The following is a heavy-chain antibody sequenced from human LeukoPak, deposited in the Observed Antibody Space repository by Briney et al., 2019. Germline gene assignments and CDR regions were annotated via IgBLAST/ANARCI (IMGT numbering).Heavy chain of an antibody. CDR1: GYTFTSYG. CDR3: ARDTLVSYYDSSGYHDY. V-gene: IGHV1-18*01. CDR2: IGAYNGNT. D-gene: IGHD3-22*01. Sequence: GASVKLSFKCSGYTFTSYGISWWRQAPGPRVKGMGWIGAYNGNTNYAQKLQGRVTMTTDTSTSTAYMELRSLRSDDTAVYYCARDTLVSYYDSSGYHDYWGQGTLVTVSS. J-gene: IGHJ4*02.